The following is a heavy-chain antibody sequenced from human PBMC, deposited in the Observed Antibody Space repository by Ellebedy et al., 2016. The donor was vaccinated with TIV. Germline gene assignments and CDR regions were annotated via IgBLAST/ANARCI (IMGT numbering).Heavy chain of an antibody. CDR1: GYSFTSYW. CDR2: IYPGDADT. D-gene: IGHD2/OR15-2a*01. CDR3: ARHLSEEAFDI. Sequence: GESLKISXKGSGYSFTSYWIGWVRQMPGKGLEWMGIIYPGDADTRYSPSFQGQVTISADKSISTAYLQWSSLKASDTAMYYCARHLSEEAFDIWGQGTMVTVSS. J-gene: IGHJ3*02. V-gene: IGHV5-51*01.